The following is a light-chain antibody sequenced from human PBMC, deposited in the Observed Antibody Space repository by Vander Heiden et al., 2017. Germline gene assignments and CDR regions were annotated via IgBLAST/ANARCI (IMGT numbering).Light chain of an antibody. CDR2: GNF. J-gene: IGLJ2*01. CDR1: SSNLGADYG. CDR3: QSYDSSLSGSV. V-gene: IGLV1-40*01. Sequence: QSVLTPPPSVSGAPGPRVTISCTGSSSNLGADYGVHWYQQLPGTAPKLLIDGNFNRPSGVPDRFSGSKSGASASLAITGLQAEDEADYYCQSYDSSLSGSVFGGGTKLTVL.